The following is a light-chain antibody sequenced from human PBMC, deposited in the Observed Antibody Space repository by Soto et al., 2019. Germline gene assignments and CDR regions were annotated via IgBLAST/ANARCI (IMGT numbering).Light chain of an antibody. CDR3: LQDYNYPLT. J-gene: IGKJ4*01. V-gene: IGKV1-6*01. CDR2: AAS. CDR1: QTISTY. Sequence: RMTQSPSSLSASVGDTITITCLASQTISTYLGWYQQKPGKAPKVLIYAASSLQSGVPSRFSGSGSGTDFTLTISSLQPEDFATYYCLQDYNYPLTFGGGTKVHIK.